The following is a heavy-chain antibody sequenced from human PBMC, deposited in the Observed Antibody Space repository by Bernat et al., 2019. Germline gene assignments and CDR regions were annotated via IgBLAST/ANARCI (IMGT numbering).Heavy chain of an antibody. D-gene: IGHD6-19*01. CDR3: ARGGDSSGSIRSAFDY. J-gene: IGHJ4*02. CDR1: GLTVSNNY. Sequence: EVQLVESGGGLMQPGGSQRLSCAASGLTVSNNYMSWVRQAPGKGLEWVSVISSGGSTYYADSVKGRFSISRDNSKNTLYLQMNSLRAEDTAVYYCARGGDSSGSIRSAFDYWGQGTLVTVSS. CDR2: ISSGGST. V-gene: IGHV3-53*01.